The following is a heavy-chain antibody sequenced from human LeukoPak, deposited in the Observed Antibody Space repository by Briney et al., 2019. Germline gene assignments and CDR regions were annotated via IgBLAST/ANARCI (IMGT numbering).Heavy chain of an antibody. CDR2: IWYDGSNK. Sequence: PGRSLRLSCAASGFTFSSYGMHWVRQAPGKGLEWVAVIWYDGSNKYYADSVKGRFTISRDNSKNTLYLQMNSLRAEDTAVYYCARVPITMIVSPRYGMDVWGQGTTVTVSS. V-gene: IGHV3-33*01. J-gene: IGHJ6*02. CDR1: GFTFSSYG. CDR3: ARVPITMIVSPRYGMDV. D-gene: IGHD3-22*01.